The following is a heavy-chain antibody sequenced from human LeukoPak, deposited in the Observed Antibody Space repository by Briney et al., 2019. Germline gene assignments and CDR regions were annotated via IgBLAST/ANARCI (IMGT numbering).Heavy chain of an antibody. D-gene: IGHD5-24*01. CDR1: GFTFSNYA. CDR3: VKNRDVSRLQFFGF. J-gene: IGHJ4*02. V-gene: IGHV3-23*01. Sequence: QTGGSLRLSCAASGFTFSNYAMSWVRQAPGKGLQWVSAISGSGGSTYYADSVKGRSSISRDNSKNTLYVQMSSLRDEDTAVYYCVKNRDVSRLQFFGFWGQGTLVTVSS. CDR2: ISGSGGST.